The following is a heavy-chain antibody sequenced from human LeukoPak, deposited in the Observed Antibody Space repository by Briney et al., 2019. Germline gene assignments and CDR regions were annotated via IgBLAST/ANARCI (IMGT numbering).Heavy chain of an antibody. CDR1: GFTFSSYA. J-gene: IGHJ4*02. CDR2: ISYDGSNK. CDR3: AREGGSSYAGRFDY. D-gene: IGHD6-6*01. V-gene: IGHV3-30*01. Sequence: GRSLRLSCAASGFTFSSYAMHWVRQAPGKGLEWVAVISYDGSNKYYADSVKGQFTISRDNSKNTLYLQMNSLRAEDTAVYYCAREGGSSYAGRFDYWGQGTLVTVSS.